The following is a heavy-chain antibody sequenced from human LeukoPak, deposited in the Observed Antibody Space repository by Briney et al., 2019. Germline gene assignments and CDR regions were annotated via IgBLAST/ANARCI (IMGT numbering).Heavy chain of an antibody. Sequence: PERSLRLSCAASGFTFSSYGMHWVRQAPGKGLEWVAVISYDGSNKYYADSVKGRFTISRDNSKNTLYLQMNSLRAEDTAVYYCAKDQIRSFDYYGSGSYPDYWGQGTLVTVSS. CDR1: GFTFSSYG. J-gene: IGHJ4*02. V-gene: IGHV3-30*18. D-gene: IGHD3-10*01. CDR2: ISYDGSNK. CDR3: AKDQIRSFDYYGSGSYPDY.